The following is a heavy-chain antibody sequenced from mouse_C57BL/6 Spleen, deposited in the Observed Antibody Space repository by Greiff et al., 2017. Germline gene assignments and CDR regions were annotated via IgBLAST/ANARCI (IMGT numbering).Heavy chain of an antibody. CDR2: IHPNSGST. CDR1: GYTFTSYW. V-gene: IGHV1-64*01. D-gene: IGHD1-1*01. CDR3: ARDYGSSIDY. Sequence: QVQLKQPGAELVKPGASVKLSCKASGYTFTSYWMHWVKQRPGQGLEWIGMIHPNSGSTNYNEKFKSKATLTVDKSSSTAYMQLSSLTSEDSAVYYCARDYGSSIDYWGQGTTLTVSS. J-gene: IGHJ2*01.